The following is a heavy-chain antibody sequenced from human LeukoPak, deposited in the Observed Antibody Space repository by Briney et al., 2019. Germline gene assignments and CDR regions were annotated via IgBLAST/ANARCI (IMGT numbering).Heavy chain of an antibody. CDR1: GGSFSDYY. V-gene: IGHV4-34*01. CDR2: INDSGST. J-gene: IGHJ5*02. CDR3: ARHMRPRYEGSMVRGVKTNWFDP. D-gene: IGHD3-10*01. Sequence: PSETLSLTCAVYGGSFSDYYWSWIRQSPGKGVEWIGEINDSGSTKYNPSLTSRVTISVDTSKKQFSLTLSSVTAPDTAVYYCARHMRPRYEGSMVRGVKTNWFDPWGQGTLVTVSS.